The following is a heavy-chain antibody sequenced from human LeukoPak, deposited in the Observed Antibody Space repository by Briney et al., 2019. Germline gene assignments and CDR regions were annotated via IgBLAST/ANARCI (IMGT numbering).Heavy chain of an antibody. Sequence: PSETLSLTCTVSGGSISSYYWTWIRQPPGEGLEWIGHIYYSGSTTYNPSLKSRLTISVDTSKNQFSLKLSSVTAADTAVYYCARQWELRGWFDPWGQGTLVTVSS. J-gene: IGHJ5*02. CDR3: ARQWELRGWFDP. V-gene: IGHV4-59*08. D-gene: IGHD1-26*01. CDR2: IYYSGST. CDR1: GGSISSYY.